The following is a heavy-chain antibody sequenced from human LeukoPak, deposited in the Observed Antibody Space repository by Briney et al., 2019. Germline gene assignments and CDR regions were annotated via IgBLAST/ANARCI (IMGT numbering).Heavy chain of an antibody. CDR1: GYTFTDYY. V-gene: IGHV1-2*02. CDR2: INPNSGDT. Sequence: ASVKVSCKASGYTFTDYYMHWVRQAPGQGLEWMGWINPNSGDTSYSQRFQGRVTLTRDTSISTAYLELSSLTSDDTAVYFCARQGSNSSGWYPVDDWGQGTLVTVSS. CDR3: ARQGSNSSGWYPVDD. D-gene: IGHD6-19*01. J-gene: IGHJ4*02.